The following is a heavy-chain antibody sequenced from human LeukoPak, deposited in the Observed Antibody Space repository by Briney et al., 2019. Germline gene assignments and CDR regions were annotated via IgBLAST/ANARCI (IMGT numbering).Heavy chain of an antibody. V-gene: IGHV3-23*01. D-gene: IGHD3-16*01. Sequence: GGSLTLSCAASGLTFSRYAMSGVREAASRGREGVAGLRGNCYKFYSESGAGRFTFSRDESRNTVYLQLNKLRVEDTAVYYCAKASWVSSADAVLWGQGTVVTVSS. CDR2: LRGNCYK. J-gene: IGHJ4*02. CDR1: GLTFSRYA. CDR3: AKASWVSSADAVL.